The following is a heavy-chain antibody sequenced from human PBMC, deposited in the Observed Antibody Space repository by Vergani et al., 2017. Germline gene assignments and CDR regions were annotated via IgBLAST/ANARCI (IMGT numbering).Heavy chain of an antibody. Sequence: VQMVESGGGLVKPGGSLRLSCVASGFTFSHYSMSWIRQAPGKGLEWVSYISSSGSTIYYADSVKGRFTISRDNAKNTLYLQMNSLRAEDTAVYYCAKEGAEVPSYGMDVWGGGTTVTVSS. J-gene: IGHJ6*04. V-gene: IGHV3-11*04. CDR3: AKEGAEVPSYGMDV. CDR2: ISSSGSTI. D-gene: IGHD1-1*01. CDR1: GFTFSHYS.